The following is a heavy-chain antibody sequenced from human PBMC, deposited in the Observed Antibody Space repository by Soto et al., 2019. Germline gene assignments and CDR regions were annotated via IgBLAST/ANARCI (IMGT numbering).Heavy chain of an antibody. Sequence: SETLSLTCAVYGGSFSGYYWSWIRQPPGKGLEWIGEINHSGSTNYNPSLKSRVTISVDTSKNQFSLKLSSVTAADTAVYYCARGGAFCLSGGSCYSKDYYYYYGMDVWGQGTTVTVSS. CDR1: GGSFSGYY. J-gene: IGHJ6*02. CDR3: ARGGAFCLSGGSCYSKDYYYYYGMDV. CDR2: INHSGST. D-gene: IGHD2-15*01. V-gene: IGHV4-34*01.